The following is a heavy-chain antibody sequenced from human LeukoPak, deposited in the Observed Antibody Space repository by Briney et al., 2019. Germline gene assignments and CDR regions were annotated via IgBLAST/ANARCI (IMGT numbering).Heavy chain of an antibody. CDR3: ARDTRPDYYGSGSYN. V-gene: IGHV3-66*01. CDR1: GFTVSSNY. Sequence: PGGSLRLSCAASGFTVSSNYMSWVRQAPGKGLEWVSVIYSGGSTYYADSVKGRFTISRDNSKNTLYLQMNSLRAEDTAVYYCARDTRPDYYGSGSYNWGQGTLVTVSS. D-gene: IGHD3-10*01. CDR2: IYSGGST. J-gene: IGHJ4*02.